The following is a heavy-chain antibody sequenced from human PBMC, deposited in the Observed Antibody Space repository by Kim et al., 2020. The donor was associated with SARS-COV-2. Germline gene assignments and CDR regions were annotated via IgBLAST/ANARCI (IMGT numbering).Heavy chain of an antibody. J-gene: IGHJ4*02. CDR2: INHSGST. CDR1: GGSFSGYY. CDR3: ASSPLLRYFDWLPAYFDY. Sequence: SETLSLTCAVYGGSFSGYYWSWIRQPPGKGLEWIGKINHSGSTNYNPSLKSRVTISVDTSKNQFSLKLSSVTAADTAVYYCASSPLLRYFDWLPAYFDYWGQGTLVTVSS. D-gene: IGHD3-9*01. V-gene: IGHV4-34*01.